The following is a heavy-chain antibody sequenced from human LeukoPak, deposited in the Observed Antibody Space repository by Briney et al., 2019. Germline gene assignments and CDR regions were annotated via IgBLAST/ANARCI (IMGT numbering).Heavy chain of an antibody. Sequence: ASVKVSCKASGGTFSSYAISWVRQAPGQGLEWMGGIIPIFGTANYAQKFQGRVTITTDESTSTAYMELSSLRSEDTAVYYCARGLGWLHNATSAFDIWGQGTMVTVSS. CDR1: GGTFSSYA. CDR2: IIPIFGTA. V-gene: IGHV1-69*05. D-gene: IGHD5-24*01. J-gene: IGHJ3*02. CDR3: ARGLGWLHNATSAFDI.